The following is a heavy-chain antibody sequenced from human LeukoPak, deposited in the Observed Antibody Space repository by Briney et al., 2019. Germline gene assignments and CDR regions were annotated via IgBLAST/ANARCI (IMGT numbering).Heavy chain of an antibody. CDR1: GYSFTSYW. J-gene: IGHJ5*02. D-gene: IGHD2-8*01. Sequence: GESLKISCKGSGYSFTSYWIGWVRQMPGKGLEWMGIIYPGDSDTRYSPSFQGQVTTSADKSISTAYLQWSSLKASDTAMYYCARHAAGYCTNGVCHDNWFDPWGQGTLVTVSS. CDR3: ARHAAGYCTNGVCHDNWFDP. CDR2: IYPGDSDT. V-gene: IGHV5-51*01.